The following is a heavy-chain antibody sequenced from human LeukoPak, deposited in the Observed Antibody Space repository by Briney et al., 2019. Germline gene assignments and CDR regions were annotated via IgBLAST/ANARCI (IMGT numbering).Heavy chain of an antibody. D-gene: IGHD2-15*01. J-gene: IGHJ4*02. V-gene: IGHV4-34*01. CDR2: INHSGST. CDR1: GGSFSGYY. CDR3: AVVVAAADTYFDY. Sequence: SETLSLTCAVYGGSFSGYYWSWIRQPPGKGLEWIGEINHSGSTNYNPSLQSRVTISVDTSKNQFSLKLSSVTAADTAVYYCAVVVAAADTYFDYWGQGTLVTVSS.